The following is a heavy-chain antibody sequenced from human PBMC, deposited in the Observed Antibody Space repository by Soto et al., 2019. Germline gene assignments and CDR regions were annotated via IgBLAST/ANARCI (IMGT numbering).Heavy chain of an antibody. J-gene: IGHJ4*02. Sequence: PWGSLRLSCAASGFTFSDAWMSWVRQAPGKGLEWVGLIKKKTDGGTTEYAAPVKGRFTISRDDSKNTLYLQTSSLKTEDTAVYYCRTQWLDWGQGTLVTVSS. D-gene: IGHD6-19*01. V-gene: IGHV3-15*01. CDR1: GFTFSDAW. CDR2: IKKKTDGGTT. CDR3: RTQWLD.